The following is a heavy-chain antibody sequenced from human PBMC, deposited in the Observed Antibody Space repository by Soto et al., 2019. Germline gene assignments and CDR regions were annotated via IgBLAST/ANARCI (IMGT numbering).Heavy chain of an antibody. D-gene: IGHD3-3*01. CDR3: ASGRGAIFGVVIRNWADH. CDR1: GDSITSANW. V-gene: IGHV4-4*02. J-gene: IGHJ1*01. Sequence: LEILSFTCAVSGDSITSANWWICVRHSPRKGLDRLGEIYHNGSTNYNPSLKSRVAISVDKAKNQFSLKLTSVTAADTAVYYGASGRGAIFGVVIRNWADHGGRGTRVTVSS. CDR2: IYHNGST.